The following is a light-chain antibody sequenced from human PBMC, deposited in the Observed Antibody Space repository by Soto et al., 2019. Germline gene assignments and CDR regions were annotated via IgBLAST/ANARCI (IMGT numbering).Light chain of an antibody. J-gene: IGKJ2*01. CDR2: GAS. CDR1: QSVSSSN. CDR3: QQYGSSPYT. V-gene: IGKV3-20*01. Sequence: ETVLTQSPGTLSLSPGERATLSCRASQSVSSSNLAWFQQKPGQAPRLLIYGASKRATGIPDRFSGSGSGTDFTLTISRLEPEDFVVYYCQQYGSSPYTFGQGTKLEIK.